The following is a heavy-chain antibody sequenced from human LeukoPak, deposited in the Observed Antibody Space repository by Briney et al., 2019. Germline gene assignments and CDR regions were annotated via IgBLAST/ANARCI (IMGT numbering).Heavy chain of an antibody. CDR2: IGSSSGYI. J-gene: IGHJ1*01. Sequence: PGGSLRPSCAASGFSFSTYNMNWVRQAPGKGLEWVSSIGSSSGYIFYADSVKGRFTISRDNAKNSLYLQMNSLRAEDTAVYYCATFTVFAAWGQGTLVTVSS. D-gene: IGHD2-15*01. CDR1: GFSFSTYN. CDR3: ATFTVFAA. V-gene: IGHV3-21*01.